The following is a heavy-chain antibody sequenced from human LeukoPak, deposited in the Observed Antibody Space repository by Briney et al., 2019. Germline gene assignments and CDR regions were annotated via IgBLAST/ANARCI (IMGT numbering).Heavy chain of an antibody. CDR1: GYSISSGYY. CDR3: ARVGSGWYRYFDY. J-gene: IGHJ4*02. D-gene: IGHD6-19*01. V-gene: IGHV4-38-2*02. Sequence: SETLSLTCTVSGYSISSGYYWGWIRQPPGKGLEWIGSIYHSGSTYYNPSLKSRVTISVDTSKNQFSLKLSSVTAADTAVYYCARVGSGWYRYFDYWGQGTLVTVSS. CDR2: IYHSGST.